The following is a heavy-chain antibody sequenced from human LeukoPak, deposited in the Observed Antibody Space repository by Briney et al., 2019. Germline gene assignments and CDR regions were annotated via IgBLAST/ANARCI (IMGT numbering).Heavy chain of an antibody. CDR1: GFTLGPYW. CDR3: VREGSTAALDI. J-gene: IGHJ3*02. Sequence: GGSLRLSCAASGFTLGPYWMHWVRQARGKGLVWVSGITSDGSRTTCADSVRGRFTISRDNAKNTLSLQMDSLRVEDTAVYYCVREGSTAALDIWGQGTMVTVPS. CDR2: ITSDGSRT. D-gene: IGHD4-11*01. V-gene: IGHV3-74*01.